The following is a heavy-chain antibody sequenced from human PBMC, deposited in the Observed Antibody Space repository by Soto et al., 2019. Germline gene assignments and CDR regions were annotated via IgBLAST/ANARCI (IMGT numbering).Heavy chain of an antibody. CDR2: INSNTGGT. D-gene: IGHD6-19*01. J-gene: IGHJ6*02. V-gene: IGHV1-2*02. CDR1: GNTFTDSY. Sequence: ASVKDSCKASGNTFTDSYAHCVRQAPGLVLDWMGWINSNTGGTIYAQKFQGRVTMTRDTSISTAYLELSRLTSDDTAVYFCARAYEQWVGRGDYYSGMDVWGQGTTVTVSS. CDR3: ARAYEQWVGRGDYYSGMDV.